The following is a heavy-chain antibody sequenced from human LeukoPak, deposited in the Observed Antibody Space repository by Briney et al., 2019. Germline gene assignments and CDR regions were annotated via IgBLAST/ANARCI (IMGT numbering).Heavy chain of an antibody. J-gene: IGHJ3*02. CDR1: GGSISSYY. D-gene: IGHD3-22*01. Sequence: SETLSLTCTVSGGSISSYYWSWIRQPPGKGLEWIGYIYYSGSTNYNPSLKSRVTISVDTSKNQFSLKLSSVTAADTAVYYCARALRGIYYDSSGPPVAFDIWGQGTMVTVSS. CDR2: IYYSGST. V-gene: IGHV4-59*01. CDR3: ARALRGIYYDSSGPPVAFDI.